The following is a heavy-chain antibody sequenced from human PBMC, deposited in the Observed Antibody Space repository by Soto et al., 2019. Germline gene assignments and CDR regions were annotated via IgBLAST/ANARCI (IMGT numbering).Heavy chain of an antibody. CDR2: IIPIFGTA. V-gene: IGHV1-69*13. CDR1: GGTFSSYA. Sequence: GASVKVSCKASGGTFSSYAISWVRQAPGQGLEWMGGIIPIFGTANYAQKFQGRVTITADESTSTAYMELSSLRSEDTAVYYCAREREYSYGFGYWGQGTLVTVSS. CDR3: AREREYSYGFGY. D-gene: IGHD5-18*01. J-gene: IGHJ4*02.